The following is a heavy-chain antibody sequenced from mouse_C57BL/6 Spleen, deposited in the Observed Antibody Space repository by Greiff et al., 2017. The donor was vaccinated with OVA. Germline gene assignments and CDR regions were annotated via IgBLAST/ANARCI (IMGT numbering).Heavy chain of an antibody. D-gene: IGHD2-12*01. V-gene: IGHV1-26*01. CDR2: INPNNGGT. J-gene: IGHJ3*01. Sequence: VQLQQSGPELVKPGASVKISCKASGYTFTDYYMNWVKQSHGKSLEWIGDINPNNGGTSYNQKFKGKATLTVDKSSSTAYMELRSLTSEDSAVYYCARSDSQAWFADWGQGTLVTVSA. CDR1: GYTFTDYY. CDR3: ARSDSQAWFAD.